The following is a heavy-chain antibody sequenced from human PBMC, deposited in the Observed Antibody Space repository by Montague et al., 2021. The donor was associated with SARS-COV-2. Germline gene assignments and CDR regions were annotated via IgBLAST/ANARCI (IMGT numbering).Heavy chain of an antibody. CDR2: IYDSGST. Sequence: SETLSLTCTVSGGSIISSNYYWDWIRQPPGKGLEWIGSIYDSGSTYYXPSLKSRVTISVDTSKDHFSLKLSSVTAADTAVYYCARRGRKLLPVATTIGGFDIWGQGTMVTVSS. D-gene: IGHD5-12*01. CDR3: ARRGRKLLPVATTIGGFDI. V-gene: IGHV4-39*02. CDR1: GGSIISSNYY. J-gene: IGHJ3*02.